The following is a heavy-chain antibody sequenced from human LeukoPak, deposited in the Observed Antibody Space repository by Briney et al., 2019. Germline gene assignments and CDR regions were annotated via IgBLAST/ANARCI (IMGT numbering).Heavy chain of an antibody. V-gene: IGHV1-46*01. CDR2: INPSGGST. CDR3: ARVGGYYDSSGYPMGFDY. D-gene: IGHD3-22*01. J-gene: IGHJ4*02. Sequence: GASVKVSCKASGYTFTSYYMHWVRQAPGQGLEWMGLINPSGGSTSYAQKFQGRVTMTRDMSTSTVYMELSSLRSEDTAVYYCARVGGYYDSSGYPMGFDYWGQGTLVTVSS. CDR1: GYTFTSYY.